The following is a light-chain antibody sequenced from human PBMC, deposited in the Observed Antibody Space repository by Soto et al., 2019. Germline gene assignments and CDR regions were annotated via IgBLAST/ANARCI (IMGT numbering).Light chain of an antibody. Sequence: DIQMTQSPSTLSASVGDRVTITCRATQSISSWLAWYQQKPGKAPKLLIYDASSLESGVPPRFSVSGSGTEFTLTISSLQPDDFATYYGQQYNSYPWTVGRGTKVEIK. J-gene: IGKJ1*01. CDR2: DAS. CDR1: QSISSW. CDR3: QQYNSYPWT. V-gene: IGKV1-5*01.